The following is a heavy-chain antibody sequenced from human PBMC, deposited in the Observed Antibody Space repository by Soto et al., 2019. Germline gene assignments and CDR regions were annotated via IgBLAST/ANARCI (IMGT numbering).Heavy chain of an antibody. D-gene: IGHD6-13*01. J-gene: IGHJ5*02. CDR2: ISGSGGST. CDR1: GFTFSSYA. Sequence: GWSLRLSCAASGFTFSSYAMSWVRQAPGKGLEWVSAISGSGGSTYYADSVKGRFTISRDNSKNTLYLQMNSLRAEDRAVYYCAEIYGRAAAGLYNWFDPWGQGTLVTVSS. CDR3: AEIYGRAAAGLYNWFDP. V-gene: IGHV3-23*01.